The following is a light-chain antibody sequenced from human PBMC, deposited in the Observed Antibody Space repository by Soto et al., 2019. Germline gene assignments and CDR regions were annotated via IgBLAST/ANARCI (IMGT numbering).Light chain of an antibody. CDR2: KAS. V-gene: IGKV1-5*03. Sequence: IQLTQSPSTLSASVGDRVTITCRTSQSIGTWLAWYQQKPGKAPKLLIYKASTLGSGVPSRFSGSGSGTEFTLTISSLQPDDFATYYCQQYNSYSYSFGQGTKVDIK. CDR1: QSIGTW. J-gene: IGKJ2*03. CDR3: QQYNSYSYS.